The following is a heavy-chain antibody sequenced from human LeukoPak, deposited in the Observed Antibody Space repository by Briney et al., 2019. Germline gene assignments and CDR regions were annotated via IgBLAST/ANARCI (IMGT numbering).Heavy chain of an antibody. V-gene: IGHV3-21*01. CDR2: ISSTSSYI. CDR1: GFTFSTYS. J-gene: IGHJ4*02. Sequence: GGSLRLSCAASGFTFSTYSMNWVRQAPGKGLEWVSSISSTSSYIYYADSVKGRFTISRDNTKNSLYLQMNSLRVEDTAVYYCARDRTGEAGMAAFDYWGQGTLVTVSS. D-gene: IGHD3-10*01. CDR3: ARDRTGEAGMAAFDY.